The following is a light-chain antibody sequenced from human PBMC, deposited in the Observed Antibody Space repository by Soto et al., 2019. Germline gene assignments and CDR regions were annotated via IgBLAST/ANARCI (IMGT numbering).Light chain of an antibody. CDR1: QNINSW. Sequence: DIQMTQSPSTLSASVGDRVTITFRATQNINSWLAWYHQKPGEAPKLLIYDAFSLQTGVPFTFSGSGSGTDFTLTISSLQPDDFGTYYCQQYHTFPLTFGGGTKVDI. J-gene: IGKJ4*01. CDR2: DAF. CDR3: QQYHTFPLT. V-gene: IGKV1-5*01.